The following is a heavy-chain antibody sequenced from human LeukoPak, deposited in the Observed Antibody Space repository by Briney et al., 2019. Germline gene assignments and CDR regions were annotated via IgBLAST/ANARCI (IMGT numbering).Heavy chain of an antibody. CDR1: GFTHRSYY. CDR3: AKAGEGS. V-gene: IGHV3-23*01. Sequence: GGSVRLLCAASGFTHRSYYISWVRQPPGKGLEWVSAISGSGGSTYYADSVKGRFTISRDNSKNTLYLQMSRLRAEDTAVYYCAKAGEGSWGQGTLVTVSS. CDR2: ISGSGGST. J-gene: IGHJ5*02.